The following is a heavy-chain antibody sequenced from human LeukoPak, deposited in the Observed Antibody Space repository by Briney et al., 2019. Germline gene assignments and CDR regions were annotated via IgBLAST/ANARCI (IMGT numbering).Heavy chain of an antibody. D-gene: IGHD1-26*01. CDR1: GGSISSDY. CDR2: IYYIWST. V-gene: IGHV4-59*01. CDR3: ARVVGATGSSDY. J-gene: IGHJ4*02. Sequence: SETLSLTCTVSGGSISSDYWSWIRQPPGKGLEWIGYIYYIWSTNYNPSLKSRITISVDTSKSHFSLKLSSVTAADTAVYYCARVVGATGSSDYWGQGTLVTVSS.